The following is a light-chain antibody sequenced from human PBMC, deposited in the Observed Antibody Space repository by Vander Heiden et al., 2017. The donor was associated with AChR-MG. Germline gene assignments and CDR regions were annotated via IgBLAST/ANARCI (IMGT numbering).Light chain of an antibody. CDR2: TAS. J-gene: IGKJ1*01. CDR3: QQSYSALWT. V-gene: IGKV1-39*01. Sequence: DIQMTQSPSSLSASVGDRVTIACRASQSISNYLNWYQQKPGKAPKLLIHTASSLQSGVSSRFSGSGSGTDFTLTISSLQPEDSATYYCQQSYSALWTFGQGTNVEIK. CDR1: QSISNY.